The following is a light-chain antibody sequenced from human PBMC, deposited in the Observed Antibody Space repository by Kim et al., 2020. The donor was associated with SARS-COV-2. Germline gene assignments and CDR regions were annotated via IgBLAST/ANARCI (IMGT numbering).Light chain of an antibody. Sequence: GQSVTIACTGTSRDVGGHNYVSLYQQHPGKAPKLMIYDVSKRPSGVPDRFSGSKSGNTASLTISGLQAEDEADYYCCSYAGSYGVVFGGGTQLTVL. CDR1: SRDVGGHNY. CDR3: CSYAGSYGVV. J-gene: IGLJ2*01. CDR2: DVS. V-gene: IGLV2-11*01.